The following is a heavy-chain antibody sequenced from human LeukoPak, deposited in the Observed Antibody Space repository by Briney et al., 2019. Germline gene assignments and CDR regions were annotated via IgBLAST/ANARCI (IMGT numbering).Heavy chain of an antibody. CDR3: ARGGLVGVKPRDY. CDR1: GYTFTGYY. V-gene: IGHV1-2*02. CDR2: INPNSGGT. J-gene: IGHJ4*02. D-gene: IGHD1-26*01. Sequence: ASVKVSCKASGYTFTGYYMHWVRHAPGQGLEWMGWINPNSGGTNYAQKFQGRVTMTRDTSISTAYMELSRLRSDDTAVYYCARGGLVGVKPRDYWGQGTLVTVSS.